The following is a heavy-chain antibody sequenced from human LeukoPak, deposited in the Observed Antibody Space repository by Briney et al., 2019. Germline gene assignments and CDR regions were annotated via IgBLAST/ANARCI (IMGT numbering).Heavy chain of an antibody. J-gene: IGHJ3*02. D-gene: IGHD4-17*01. CDR3: AKAGPGTVKEDAFDI. V-gene: IGHV3-23*01. CDR1: GAIVYRPP. CDR2: ISGSGGST. Sequence: GVLLMLCCETSGAIVYRPPMSWIRPNPGQVKVGIAAISGSGGSTYYADSVKDRFTISRDNSKNTLYLQMNSVRAEDPAVYYSAKAGPGTVKEDAFDIWGQGTMVTVSS.